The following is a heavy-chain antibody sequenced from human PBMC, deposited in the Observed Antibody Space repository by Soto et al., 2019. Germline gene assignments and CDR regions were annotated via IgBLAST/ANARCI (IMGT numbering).Heavy chain of an antibody. CDR2: INPTSEYT. J-gene: IGHJ1*01. CDR1: GYAFTSYD. Sequence: GASVKVSCKASGYAFTSYDINWVRQAPGQGLEWVGWINPTSEYTAHAQKFQGRVTLTREISKATAYMELSSLTSEDTAVYFCARKVQPEYSSDWGPGSHVTVSS. V-gene: IGHV1-8*01. CDR3: ARKVQPEYSSD. D-gene: IGHD2-15*01.